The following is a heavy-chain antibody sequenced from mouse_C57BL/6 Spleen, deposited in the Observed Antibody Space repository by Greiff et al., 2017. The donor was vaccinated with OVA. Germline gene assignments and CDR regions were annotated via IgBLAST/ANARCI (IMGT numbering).Heavy chain of an antibody. CDR3: ARGGITTVVEYFDV. V-gene: IGHV1-26*01. CDR2: INPNNGGT. D-gene: IGHD1-1*01. CDR1: GYTFTDYY. Sequence: EVQLQPSGPALVKPGASVKISCKASGYTFTDYYMNWVKQSHGKSLEWIGDINPNNGGTSYNQKFKGKATLTVDKSSSTAYMELRSLTSEDSAVYYCARGGITTVVEYFDVWGTGTTVTVSS. J-gene: IGHJ1*03.